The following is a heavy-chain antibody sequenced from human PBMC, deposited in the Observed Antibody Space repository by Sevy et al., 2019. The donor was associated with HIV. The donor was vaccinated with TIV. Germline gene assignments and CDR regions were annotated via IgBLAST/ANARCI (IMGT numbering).Heavy chain of an antibody. CDR1: GGSISSSSYY. V-gene: IGHV4-39*01. CDR3: ARRSWTTSTPGDY. J-gene: IGHJ4*02. CDR2: IYYSGST. Sequence: SETLSLTCPVSGGSISSSSYYWGWIRQPPGKGLEWIGSIYYSGSTYYNPSLKSRVTISVDTSKNQFSLRLSSVTAADTAVYYCARRSWTTSTPGDYWGQGTLVTVSS. D-gene: IGHD1-1*01.